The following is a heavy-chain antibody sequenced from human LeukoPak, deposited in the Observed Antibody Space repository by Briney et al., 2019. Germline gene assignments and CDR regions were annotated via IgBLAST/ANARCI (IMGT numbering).Heavy chain of an antibody. Sequence: GGSLRLSCAASGFTFSSYAMSWVRQAPGKGLEWVSAISGSGGSTYYADSVKGRFTISRDNSKNTLYLQMNSLRAEDTAVYYCAREGEPIAAAGTHYMDVWGKGTTVTVSS. D-gene: IGHD6-13*01. CDR2: ISGSGGST. CDR1: GFTFSSYA. CDR3: AREGEPIAAAGTHYMDV. V-gene: IGHV3-23*01. J-gene: IGHJ6*03.